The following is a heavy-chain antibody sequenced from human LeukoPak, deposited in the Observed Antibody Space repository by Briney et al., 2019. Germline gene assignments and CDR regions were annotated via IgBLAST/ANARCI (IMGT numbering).Heavy chain of an antibody. CDR2: ISTSGSRI. V-gene: IGHV3-48*04. D-gene: IGHD1-7*01. CDR1: RFTFSTYS. J-gene: IGHJ4*02. CDR3: ARMNYVSSGWGAPFDS. Sequence: GGSLRLSCAASRFTFSTYSMNWVRQTPGRGLEWVSYISTSGSRIDYADSVKGRFTISRDNAKNSPYLQMNSLRAEDTAVYYCARMNYVSSGWGAPFDSWGQGTLVTVSS.